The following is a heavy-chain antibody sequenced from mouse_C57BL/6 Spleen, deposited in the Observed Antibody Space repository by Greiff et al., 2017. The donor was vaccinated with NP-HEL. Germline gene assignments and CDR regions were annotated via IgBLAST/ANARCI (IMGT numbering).Heavy chain of an antibody. CDR2: ISSGSSTI. J-gene: IGHJ3*01. Sequence: EVKVEESGGGLVKPGGSLKLSCAASGFTFSDYGMHWVRQAPEKGLEWVAYISSGSSTIYYADTVKGRFTISRDNAKNTLFLQMTSLRSEDTAMYYCARPLTTVVPFAYWGQGTLVTVSA. CDR1: GFTFSDYG. D-gene: IGHD1-1*01. CDR3: ARPLTTVVPFAY. V-gene: IGHV5-17*01.